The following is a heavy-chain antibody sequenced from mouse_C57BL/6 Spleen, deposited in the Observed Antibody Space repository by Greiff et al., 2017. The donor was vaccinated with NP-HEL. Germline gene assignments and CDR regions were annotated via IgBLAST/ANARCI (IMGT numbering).Heavy chain of an antibody. CDR3: ASGDYYYGSSYEGYAMDY. CDR2: IYPYNGVS. Sequence: EVQVVESGPELVKPGASVKISCKASGYSFTGYYMHWVKQSHGNILDWIGYIYPYNGVSSYNQKFKGKATLTVDKSSSTAYMELRSLTSEDSAVYYCASGDYYYGSSYEGYAMDYWGQGTSVTVSS. CDR1: GYSFTGYY. J-gene: IGHJ4*01. D-gene: IGHD1-1*01. V-gene: IGHV1-31*01.